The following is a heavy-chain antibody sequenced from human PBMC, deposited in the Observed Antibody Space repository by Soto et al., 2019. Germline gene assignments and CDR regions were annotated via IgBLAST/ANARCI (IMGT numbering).Heavy chain of an antibody. CDR2: INGDYGNT. CDR1: GYTFYSHS. J-gene: IGHJ6*02. V-gene: IGHV1-18*01. CDR3: GGSIQGDNSYGMDV. Sequence: QAQLVQSGAEVKKPGASVKVSCKASGYTFYSHSISWVRQAPGQGLEWMGRINGDYGNTQYAQKFRGRVTMTTDTSRTTVYMELRNLRSDDTAVYYGGGSIQGDNSYGMDVWGQGTTVTVSS. D-gene: IGHD1-26*01.